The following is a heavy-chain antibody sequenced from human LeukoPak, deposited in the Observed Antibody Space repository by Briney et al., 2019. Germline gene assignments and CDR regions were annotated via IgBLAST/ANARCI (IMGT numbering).Heavy chain of an antibody. Sequence: GRSLRLSCAASGISFSAHGMHWVRQAPGKGLEWVSVVHSGGNTYYADPVKGRFAISRDNSKNTLYLQMNSLRAEDTAVYFCARASTSGWDGFDHWGQGTLVTVSS. CDR3: ARASTSGWDGFDH. V-gene: IGHV3-53*01. CDR2: VHSGGNT. CDR1: GISFSAHG. D-gene: IGHD6-19*01. J-gene: IGHJ4*02.